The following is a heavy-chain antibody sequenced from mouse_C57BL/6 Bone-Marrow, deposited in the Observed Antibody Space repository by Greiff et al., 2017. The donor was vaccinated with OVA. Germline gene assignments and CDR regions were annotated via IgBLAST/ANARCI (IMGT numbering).Heavy chain of an antibody. CDR3: ARHTYGSSYAMDY. V-gene: IGHV5-15*01. Sequence: EVKVVESGGGLVQPGGSLKLSCAASGFTFSDYGMAWVRQAPRKGPEWVAFISNLAYSIYYADTVTGRFTISRENAKNTLYLEMSSLRSEDTAMYYCARHTYGSSYAMDYWGQGTSVTVSS. D-gene: IGHD1-1*01. CDR2: ISNLAYSI. CDR1: GFTFSDYG. J-gene: IGHJ4*01.